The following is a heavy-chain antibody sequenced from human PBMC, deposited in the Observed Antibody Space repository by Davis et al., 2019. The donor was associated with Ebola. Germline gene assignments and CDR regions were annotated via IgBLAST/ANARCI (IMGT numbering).Heavy chain of an antibody. V-gene: IGHV3-33*03. CDR1: GFTFSKFG. CDR2: IWHDGSKK. Sequence: PGGSLRLSCATSGFTFSKFGMHWVRQAPGKGLEWVAVIWHDGSKKYYADSVKGRFTISRDNAKNSLYLQMNSLRAEDTAVYYCASSNIAARPGYYYGMDVWGQGTTVTVSS. D-gene: IGHD6-6*01. CDR3: ASSNIAARPGYYYGMDV. J-gene: IGHJ6*02.